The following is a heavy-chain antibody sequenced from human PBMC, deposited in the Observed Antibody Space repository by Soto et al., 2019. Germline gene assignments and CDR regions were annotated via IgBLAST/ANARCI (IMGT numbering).Heavy chain of an antibody. CDR1: GLTFSSYA. V-gene: IGHV3-30-3*01. CDR2: ISYDGCNK. CDR3: ARATTVVTPRLDY. Sequence: GGSLRLSCAASGLTFSSYAMHWVRQAPGKGLEWVAVISYDGCNKYYADSVKGRFTISRDNSKNPLYLQMNSLRAEDTAVYYCARATTVVTPRLDYWGQGTLVTVSS. D-gene: IGHD4-17*01. J-gene: IGHJ4*02.